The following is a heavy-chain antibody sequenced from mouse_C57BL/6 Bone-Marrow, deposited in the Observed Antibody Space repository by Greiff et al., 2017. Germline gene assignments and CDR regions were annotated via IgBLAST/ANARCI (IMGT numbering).Heavy chain of an antibody. CDR3: ARGRALWLLWCAY. V-gene: IGHV1-81*01. Sequence: QVQLQQSGAELARPGASVKLSCKASGYTFTSYGISWVKQRTGQGLEWIGEIYPRSGNTYYNEKVKGKATLTADKSSSTAYMELRSLTSEDSAVYFCARGRALWLLWCAYWGQGTLVTVSA. J-gene: IGHJ3*01. D-gene: IGHD2-2*01. CDR1: GYTFTSYG. CDR2: IYPRSGNT.